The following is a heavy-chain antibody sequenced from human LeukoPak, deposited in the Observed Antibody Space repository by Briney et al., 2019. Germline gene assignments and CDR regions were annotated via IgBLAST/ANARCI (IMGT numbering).Heavy chain of an antibody. CDR2: ISYDGSNK. Sequence: GGSLRLSCAASGFSFSNYGMHWVRQAPGKGLEWVAVISYDGSNKYYADSVKGRFTISRDNSKNTLYLQMNSLRAEDTAVYYCARDREYGDYFDYWGQGTLVTASS. D-gene: IGHD4-17*01. CDR3: ARDREYGDYFDY. CDR1: GFSFSNYG. J-gene: IGHJ4*02. V-gene: IGHV3-30*03.